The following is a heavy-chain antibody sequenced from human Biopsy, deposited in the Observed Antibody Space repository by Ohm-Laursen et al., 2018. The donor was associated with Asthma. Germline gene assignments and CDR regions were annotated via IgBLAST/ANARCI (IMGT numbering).Heavy chain of an antibody. J-gene: IGHJ6*02. CDR1: GYTSNSAG. D-gene: IGHD3-10*01. V-gene: IGHV1-18*01. Sequence: ASVKVSCKTSGYTSNSAGITWVRQAPGQGLEWMGWISVYNGNTKVAQKLQDRVTMITDTSTSTAYMELRSLRSGDTAVYFCARAVDYSHYYGIDVWGQGTTVTVS. CDR3: ARAVDYSHYYGIDV. CDR2: ISVYNGNT.